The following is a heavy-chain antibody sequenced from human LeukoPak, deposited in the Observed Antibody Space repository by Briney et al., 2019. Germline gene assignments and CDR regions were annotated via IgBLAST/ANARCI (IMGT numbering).Heavy chain of an antibody. CDR3: ARGFCSGGSCYSTIYYMDV. Sequence: ASVKVSCKVSGYTLTELSMHWVRQAPGKGLEWMGGFDPEDGETIYAQKFQGRVTMTRDTSTSTVYMELSSLRSEDTAVYYCARGFCSGGSCYSTIYYMDVWGKGTTVTISS. V-gene: IGHV1-24*01. CDR1: GYTLTELS. J-gene: IGHJ6*03. D-gene: IGHD2-15*01. CDR2: FDPEDGET.